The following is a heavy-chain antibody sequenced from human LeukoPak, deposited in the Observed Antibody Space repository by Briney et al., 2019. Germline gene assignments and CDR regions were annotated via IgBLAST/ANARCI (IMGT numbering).Heavy chain of an antibody. CDR3: ANYSYYYDSSANYGWFDP. CDR1: GFTFSSYW. D-gene: IGHD3-22*01. CDR2: IKQDGSEK. V-gene: IGHV3-7*03. J-gene: IGHJ5*02. Sequence: QTGGSLRLSCAASGFTFSSYWMSWVRQAPGKGLEWVANIKQDGSEKYYVDSVKGRFTISRDNSKNTLYLQMNSLRAEDTALYYCANYSYYYDSSANYGWFDPWGQGTLVTVSS.